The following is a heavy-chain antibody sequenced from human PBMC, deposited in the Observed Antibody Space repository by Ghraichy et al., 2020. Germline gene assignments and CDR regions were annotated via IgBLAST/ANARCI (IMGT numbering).Heavy chain of an antibody. CDR2: IHPGDSNF. J-gene: IGHJ4*02. V-gene: IGHV5-51*01. D-gene: IGHD6-13*01. Sequence: GGSLNISCQGSGYTFTNYWIGWVRQVPGKGLEWMGIIHPGDSNFRYSPSFQGQVSFSVDKSTSTAYLQWNSLKASDTAMFYCARQGISDRVLDYWGQGTLVTVSS. CDR1: GYTFTNYW. CDR3: ARQGISDRVLDY.